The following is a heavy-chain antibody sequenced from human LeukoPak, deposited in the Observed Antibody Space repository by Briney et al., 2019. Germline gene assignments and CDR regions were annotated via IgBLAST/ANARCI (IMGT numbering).Heavy chain of an antibody. J-gene: IGHJ5*02. Sequence: SETLSLTCTVSGGSIISSSYYWGWIRQPPGKGLEWIVSIYYSGNTHYNPSLKSRLTITPDTSKNQISLKLSSVTAADTAVYYCARHGAGYRPSWFDPWGQGTLVTVSS. CDR2: IYYSGNT. CDR3: ARHGAGYRPSWFDP. V-gene: IGHV4-39*01. D-gene: IGHD6-13*01. CDR1: GGSIISSSYY.